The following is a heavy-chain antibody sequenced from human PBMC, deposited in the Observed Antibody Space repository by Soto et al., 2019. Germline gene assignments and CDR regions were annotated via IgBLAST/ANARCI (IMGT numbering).Heavy chain of an antibody. V-gene: IGHV3-23*01. Sequence: EVQLLESGGGLVQPGGSLRLSCAASGFTFSSYAMSWVRQAPGKGLEWVSAISGSGGSTYYADSVKGRFTISRDNSKNTLYLQMNSLRAEDTAVYYWAKGKEVVTAAMSYYYYYMDVWGKGKTVAVAS. CDR2: ISGSGGST. J-gene: IGHJ6*03. CDR3: AKGKEVVTAAMSYYYYYMDV. D-gene: IGHD2-2*01. CDR1: GFTFSSYA.